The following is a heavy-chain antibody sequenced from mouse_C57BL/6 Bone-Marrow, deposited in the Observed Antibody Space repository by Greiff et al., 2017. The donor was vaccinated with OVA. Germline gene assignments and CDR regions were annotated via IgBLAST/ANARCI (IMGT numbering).Heavy chain of an antibody. J-gene: IGHJ3*01. V-gene: IGHV5-9-1*02. CDR1: GFTFSSYA. D-gene: IGHD2-3*01. CDR3: TRIGAYDGYGGFAY. CDR2: ISSGGDYI. Sequence: EVKLVESGEGLVKPGGSLKLSCAASGFTFSSYAMSWVRQTPEKRLEWVAYISSGGDYIYYADTVKGRFTISRDNARNTLYLQMSSRKSEDTAMYYCTRIGAYDGYGGFAYWGQGTLVTVSA.